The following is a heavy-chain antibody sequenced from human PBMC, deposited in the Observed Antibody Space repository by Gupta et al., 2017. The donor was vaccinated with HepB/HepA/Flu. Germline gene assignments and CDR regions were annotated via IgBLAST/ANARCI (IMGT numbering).Heavy chain of an antibody. V-gene: IGHV3-23*01. CDR3: AKGYYGTYFRGPFDP. J-gene: IGHJ5*02. D-gene: IGHD1-26*01. Sequence: EVQVLESGGGLVQPGGSLRLPCAASGFTFSDFALTWVRQAPGKGLDWVSGITSSGGRTFYADSVKGRFTISRDNFKNTLFLEMNSLRAEDTALYYCAKGYYGTYFRGPFDPWGQGTLVTVSS. CDR1: GFTFSDFA. CDR2: ITSSGGRT.